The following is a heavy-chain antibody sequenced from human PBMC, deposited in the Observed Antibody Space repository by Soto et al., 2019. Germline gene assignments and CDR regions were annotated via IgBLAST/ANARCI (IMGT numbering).Heavy chain of an antibody. V-gene: IGHV4-59*01. Sequence: XETLLVTVAVSGISISNYYWTWVRQPPGKGLEWIGYVYYSGSTNYNPSLESRVTISIDASKNQFSLKMKSVTAADTAVYYCVRDYLLTGFDLWRQGALVTVSS. CDR2: VYYSGST. D-gene: IGHD3-9*01. CDR3: VRDYLLTGFDL. CDR1: GISISNYY. J-gene: IGHJ1*01.